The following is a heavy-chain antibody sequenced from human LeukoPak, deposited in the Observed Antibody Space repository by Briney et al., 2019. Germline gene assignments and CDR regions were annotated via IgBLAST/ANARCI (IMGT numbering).Heavy chain of an antibody. CDR2: IKPDGSEK. CDR1: GFTFSSYW. D-gene: IGHD3-10*01. V-gene: IGHV3-7*01. CDR3: ARVYYYTSGSRWGDYFDY. J-gene: IGHJ4*02. Sequence: PGGSLRLSCAASGFTFSSYWMSWVRRAPGKGLEWVANIKPDGSEKYYVDSVKGRFTISRDNAKNSLYLQMNSLRAEDTAVYYCARVYYYTSGSRWGDYFDYWGQGTLVTVSS.